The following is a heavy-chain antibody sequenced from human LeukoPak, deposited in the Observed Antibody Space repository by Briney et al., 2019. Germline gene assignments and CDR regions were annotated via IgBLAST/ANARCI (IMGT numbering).Heavy chain of an antibody. CDR3: AEGTTG. V-gene: IGHV3-7*01. J-gene: IGHJ1*01. Sequence: GGSLGLSCATSGFTFSRHWMSWVRPGPGKGLEWVANINQDGSGKYYVDSVKGRFTISRDNAKNSLYLQMNSLRSEDTAIYYCAEGTTGWGQGTLVTVSS. CDR1: GFTFSRHW. CDR2: INQDGSGK. D-gene: IGHD1-1*01.